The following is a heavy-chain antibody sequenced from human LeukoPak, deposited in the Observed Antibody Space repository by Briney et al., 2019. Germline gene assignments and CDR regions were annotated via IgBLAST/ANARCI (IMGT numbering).Heavy chain of an antibody. CDR1: GFTFSSYA. CDR3: VKGEGSGYYWFDP. V-gene: IGHV3-64D*09. D-gene: IGHD5-12*01. Sequence: GGSLRLSCSASGFTFSSYAMHWVRQAPGKGLEYVSAISSNGGSTYYADSVKGRFTISRGNSKNTLYLQMSSLRAEDTAVYYCVKGEGSGYYWFDPWGQGTLVTVSS. J-gene: IGHJ5*02. CDR2: ISSNGGST.